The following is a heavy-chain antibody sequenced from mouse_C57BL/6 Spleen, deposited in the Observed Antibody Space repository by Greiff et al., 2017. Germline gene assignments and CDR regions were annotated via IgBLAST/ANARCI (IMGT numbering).Heavy chain of an antibody. V-gene: IGHV1-18*01. D-gene: IGHD2-4*01. J-gene: IGHJ2*01. CDR3: ARAHYDYDEGDFDY. CDR1: GYTFTDYN. Sequence: EVQLQQSGPELVKPGASVKIPCKASGYTFTDYNMDWVKQSHGKSLEWIGDINPNNGGTIYNQKFKGKATLTVDKSSSTAYMELRSLTSEDTAVYYCARAHYDYDEGDFDYWGQGTTLTVSS. CDR2: INPNNGGT.